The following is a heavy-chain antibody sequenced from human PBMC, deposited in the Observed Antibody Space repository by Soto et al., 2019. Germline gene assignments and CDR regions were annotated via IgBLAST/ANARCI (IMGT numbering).Heavy chain of an antibody. V-gene: IGHV1-18*01. Sequence: PSVKVSCKASGGTFSSYTISWVRQAPGQGLEWMGWISTYNGNTNYAQKLQGRVTMTTDTSTSTAYMELRSLRSDDTAVYYCARDRALELGDYWGQGTLVTVSS. J-gene: IGHJ4*02. D-gene: IGHD1-26*01. CDR1: GGTFSSYT. CDR3: ARDRALELGDY. CDR2: ISTYNGNT.